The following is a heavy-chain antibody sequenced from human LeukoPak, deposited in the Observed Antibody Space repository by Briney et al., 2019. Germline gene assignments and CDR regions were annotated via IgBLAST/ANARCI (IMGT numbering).Heavy chain of an antibody. CDR1: GGSISSGSYY. D-gene: IGHD3-3*01. CDR3: ARGVVGGYYPHYHYYYMDV. Sequence: PSETLSLTCTVSGGSISSGSYYWSWIRQPAGKGLEWIGRIYTSGSTNYNPSLKSRVTISVDTSKNQFSLKLSSVTAADTAVYYCARGVVGGYYPHYHYYYMDVWGKGTTVTVSS. CDR2: IYTSGST. V-gene: IGHV4-61*02. J-gene: IGHJ6*03.